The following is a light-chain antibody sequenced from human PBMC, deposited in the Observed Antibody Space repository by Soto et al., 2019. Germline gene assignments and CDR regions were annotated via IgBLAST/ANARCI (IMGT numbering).Light chain of an antibody. CDR2: AAS. CDR3: QHYNSYSEA. Sequence: DIQMTQSPSSLAASVGDRVTMTFQASQDSSNYLNWYQQKPGKAPKLLIYAASSLQSGVPSRFSGSGYGTEFTLTISSLQPDDFATYYCQHYNSYSEAFGQGTKVDVK. J-gene: IGKJ1*01. V-gene: IGKV1-16*01. CDR1: QDSSNY.